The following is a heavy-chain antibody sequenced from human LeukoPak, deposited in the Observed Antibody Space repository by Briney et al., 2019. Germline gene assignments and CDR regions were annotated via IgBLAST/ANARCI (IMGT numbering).Heavy chain of an antibody. D-gene: IGHD3-10*01. J-gene: IGHJ5*02. CDR2: INHSGST. V-gene: IGHV4-39*07. Sequence: SETLSLTCTVSGGSISSGGYYWSWIRQPPGKGLEWIGEINHSGSTNYNPSLKSRVTISVDTSKNQFSLKLSSVTAADTAAYYCARARPRELYYYGSGSYKSNWFDPWGQGTLVTVSS. CDR1: GGSISSGGYY. CDR3: ARARPRELYYYGSGSYKSNWFDP.